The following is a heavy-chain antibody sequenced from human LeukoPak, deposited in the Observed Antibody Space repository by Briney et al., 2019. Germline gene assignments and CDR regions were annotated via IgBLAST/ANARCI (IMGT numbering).Heavy chain of an antibody. V-gene: IGHV4-59*01. D-gene: IGHD6-13*01. CDR1: GGSISSYY. CDR2: IYYSGST. J-gene: IGHJ6*03. Sequence: KASETLSLTCIVSGGSISSYYWSWIRQPPGKGLEWIGYIYYSGSTNYNPSLKSRVTISVDTSKNQFSLKLSSVTAADTAVYYCARVLGSSWYPFPYYYYYMDVWGKGTTVTVS. CDR3: ARVLGSSWYPFPYYYYYMDV.